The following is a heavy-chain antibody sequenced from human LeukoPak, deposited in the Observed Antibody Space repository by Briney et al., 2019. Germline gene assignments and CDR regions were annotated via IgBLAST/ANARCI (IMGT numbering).Heavy chain of an antibody. Sequence: PGGSLRLSCAASGFTFSSYWMSWGRQAPGKGLEWGANIKQDGSEKYYVDSVKGRFTISRDNAKNSLYLQMNSLRAEDTAVYYCARVNADASASGTWGHWFDPWGQGTLVTVSS. CDR3: ARVNADASASGTWGHWFDP. D-gene: IGHD6-13*01. V-gene: IGHV3-7*01. CDR1: GFTFSSYW. CDR2: IKQDGSEK. J-gene: IGHJ5*02.